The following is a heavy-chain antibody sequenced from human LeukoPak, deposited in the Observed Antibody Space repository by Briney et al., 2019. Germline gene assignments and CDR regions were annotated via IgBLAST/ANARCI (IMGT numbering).Heavy chain of an antibody. Sequence: SVKVSCKASGGTFSSYAISWVRQAPGQGLEWMGRIIPILGIANYAQKFQGRVTITADESTSTAYMELSSLRSEDTAVYYCARITDTAMVNIYFQHWGQGTLVTVSS. V-gene: IGHV1-69*04. D-gene: IGHD5-18*01. J-gene: IGHJ1*01. CDR1: GGTFSSYA. CDR2: IIPILGIA. CDR3: ARITDTAMVNIYFQH.